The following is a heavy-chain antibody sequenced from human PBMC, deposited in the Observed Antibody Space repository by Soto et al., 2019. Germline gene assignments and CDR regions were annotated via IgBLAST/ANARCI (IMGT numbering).Heavy chain of an antibody. J-gene: IGHJ3*02. CDR1: GFTFSSYS. V-gene: IGHV3-21*01. D-gene: IGHD2-2*01. Sequence: PGGSLSLSCAASGFTFSSYSMNWVRQAPGKGLEWVSSISSSSCYIYYADSVKGRFTISRDNAKNSLYLQMNSLRAEDTAVYYCARPPAAIAYDAFDIWGQGTMVTVSS. CDR3: ARPPAAIAYDAFDI. CDR2: ISSSSCYI.